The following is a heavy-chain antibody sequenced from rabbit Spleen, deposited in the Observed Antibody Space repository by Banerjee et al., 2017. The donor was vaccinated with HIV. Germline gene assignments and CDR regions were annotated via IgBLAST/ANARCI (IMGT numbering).Heavy chain of an antibody. Sequence: QEQLVESGGGLVQPEGSLKLSCTASGFSFSGDYDMCWVRQAPGKGLEWVACAYAGSSGSTYSATWAKGRFTISKTSSTTVTLQMTSLTAADTATYFCARDAGTSFSTYGMDLWGPGTLVTVS. CDR1: GFSFSGDYD. CDR2: AYAGSSGST. V-gene: IGHV1S45*01. CDR3: ARDAGTSFSTYGMDL. J-gene: IGHJ6*01. D-gene: IGHD8-1*01.